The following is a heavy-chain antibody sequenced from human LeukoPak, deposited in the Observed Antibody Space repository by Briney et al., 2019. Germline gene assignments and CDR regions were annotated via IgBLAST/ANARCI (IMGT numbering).Heavy chain of an antibody. CDR2: ISYDGTNK. J-gene: IGHJ4*02. CDR1: GFTFSSYA. CDR3: AKVDIVATKYSSGWWSGGGFDY. V-gene: IGHV3-30-3*01. D-gene: IGHD5-12*01. Sequence: GSLRLSCAASGFTFSSYAMHWVRQAPGKGLEWAAIISYDGTNKYYADSVKGRFTISRDNSKNTLYLQTNSLRAEDTAVYYCAKVDIVATKYSSGWWSGGGFDYWGQGTLVTVSS.